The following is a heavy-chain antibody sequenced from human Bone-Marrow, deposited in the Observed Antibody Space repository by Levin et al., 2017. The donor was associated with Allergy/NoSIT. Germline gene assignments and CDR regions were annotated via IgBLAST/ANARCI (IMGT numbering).Heavy chain of an antibody. CDR3: ARITPTDVFDI. V-gene: IGHV3-21*06. Sequence: PGGSLRLSCAASGFTFNIYNMIWVRQAPGKGLEYVSSISTNSNYRFFGDSLRGRFSISRDDAMNSLFLYMNGLRPEDTAIYYCARITPTDVFDIWGQGTMVTVSS. CDR2: ISTNSNYR. CDR1: GFTFNIYN. D-gene: IGHD2-15*01. J-gene: IGHJ3*02.